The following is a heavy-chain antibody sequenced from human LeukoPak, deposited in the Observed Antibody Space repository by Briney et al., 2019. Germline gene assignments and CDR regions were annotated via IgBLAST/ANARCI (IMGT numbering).Heavy chain of an antibody. Sequence: GGSLRLSCAASGFTFSSYSMSWVRQAPGKGLEWVSAIIGSGGGTYYADSVKGRFTISRDNSKSTLYLQMNSLRAEDTAVYFCAKDQISPSSWYPPRNDYWGQGTLVTVSS. J-gene: IGHJ4*02. CDR1: GFTFSSYS. CDR3: AKDQISPSSWYPPRNDY. V-gene: IGHV3-23*01. CDR2: IIGSGGGT. D-gene: IGHD6-13*01.